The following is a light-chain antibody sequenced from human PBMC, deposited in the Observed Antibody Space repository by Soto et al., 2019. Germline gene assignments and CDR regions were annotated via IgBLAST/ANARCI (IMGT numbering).Light chain of an antibody. Sequence: EIVMTQSPATVSVSPGERATLSCRASQSVGSHLAWYQQKPGQAPRLLIYGASTRATGIPARLSGSGSVTEFTLTISSLQSEDFAVYYCQQYNNWPPYTFGQGTKVEIK. CDR2: GAS. CDR1: QSVGSH. CDR3: QQYNNWPPYT. V-gene: IGKV3-15*01. J-gene: IGKJ2*01.